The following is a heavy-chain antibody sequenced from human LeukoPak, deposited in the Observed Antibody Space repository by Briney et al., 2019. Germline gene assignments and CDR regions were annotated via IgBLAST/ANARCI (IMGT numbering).Heavy chain of an antibody. CDR2: INPNSGGT. CDR1: GYTFTGYY. Sequence: ASVKVSCKASGYTFTGYYMHWVRQAPGQGLEWMGRINPNSGGTNYAQKFQGRVTMTRDTSISTAYMELSRLRSDDTAVYYCARALDYGGNPLNAFDIWGQGTMVTVPS. J-gene: IGHJ3*02. CDR3: ARALDYGGNPLNAFDI. V-gene: IGHV1-2*06. D-gene: IGHD4-23*01.